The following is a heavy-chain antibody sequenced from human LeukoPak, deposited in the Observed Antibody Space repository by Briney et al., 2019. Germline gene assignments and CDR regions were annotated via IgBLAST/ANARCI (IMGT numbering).Heavy chain of an antibody. V-gene: IGHV3-74*01. CDR1: GFTLSNSW. Sequence: GGSLRLSCAVSGFTLSNSWMHWVRQAPGKGLVWVARTSGDGNDISYADSVKGRFTISRDSAENTLYLQMNSLRAEDTAVYYCARDRSYGSSSWYLNYYYYGMDVWGQGTTVTVSS. CDR2: TSGDGNDI. J-gene: IGHJ6*02. D-gene: IGHD6-13*01. CDR3: ARDRSYGSSSWYLNYYYYGMDV.